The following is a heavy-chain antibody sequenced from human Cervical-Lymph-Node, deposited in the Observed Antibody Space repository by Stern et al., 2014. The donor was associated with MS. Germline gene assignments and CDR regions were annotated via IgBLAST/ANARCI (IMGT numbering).Heavy chain of an antibody. CDR1: GLTFSSYG. V-gene: IGHV3-23*04. D-gene: IGHD1-14*01. J-gene: IGHJ4*02. CDR2: ISGSGGST. Sequence: EVQLVESGGGLIQPGGSLRLSCATSGLTFSSYGMIWVRQAPGKGLEWVSGISGSGGSTYYADSVKGRFTISRDDSKNTLYLQMNSLRAEDTAVYYCAHAHFRDRWGQGTLVTVSS. CDR3: AHAHFRDR.